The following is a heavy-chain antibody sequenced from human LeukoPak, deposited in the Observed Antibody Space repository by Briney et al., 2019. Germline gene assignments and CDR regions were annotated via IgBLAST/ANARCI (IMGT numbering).Heavy chain of an antibody. CDR2: ISSSGSAI. CDR1: GFPLNSYS. J-gene: IGHJ4*02. V-gene: IGHV3-48*01. D-gene: IGHD2-15*01. CDR3: VRVKGSYFDY. Sequence: PGGSLRLSCAASGFPLNSYSINWVGQAPGKGLEWVSYISSSGSAIYYVDSVKGRFTVSRDNAKNSLFLQMNSPRAEDTAVYYCVRVKGSYFDYWGQGALVTVSS.